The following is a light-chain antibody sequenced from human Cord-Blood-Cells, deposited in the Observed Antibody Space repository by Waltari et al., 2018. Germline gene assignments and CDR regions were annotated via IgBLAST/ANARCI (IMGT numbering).Light chain of an antibody. J-gene: IGKJ1*01. Sequence: IVMTQSPDSLAVSLGGRATIHCKSSPSVLYSSNNKNYLAWYQQKPGQPPKLLIYWASTRESGVPDRFSGSGSGTDFTLTISSLQAEDVAVYYCQQYYSTPWTFGQGTKVEIK. CDR2: WAS. CDR3: QQYYSTPWT. V-gene: IGKV4-1*01. CDR1: PSVLYSSNNKNY.